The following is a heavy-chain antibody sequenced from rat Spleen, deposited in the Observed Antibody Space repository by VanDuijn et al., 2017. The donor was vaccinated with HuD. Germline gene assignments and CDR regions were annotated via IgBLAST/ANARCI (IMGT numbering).Heavy chain of an antibody. D-gene: IGHD4-3*01. CDR3: AVSGYGY. V-gene: IGHV5-58*01. CDR1: GFTFSRYW. CDR2: ITPGGGIT. J-gene: IGHJ2*01. Sequence: EVQLVESGGGLVQPGRSLKLSCAASGFTFSRYWMYWVRQAPGKGLEWVSSITPGGGITYYPDSVKGRFAISRDNAENSVYLQMNSLRSEDTATYYCAVSGYGYWGQGVMVTVSS.